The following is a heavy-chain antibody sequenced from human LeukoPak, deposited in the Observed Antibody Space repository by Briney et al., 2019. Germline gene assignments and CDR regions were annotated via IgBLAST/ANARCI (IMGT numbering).Heavy chain of an antibody. Sequence: PGGSLRLSCAASGFTFSSYWMNWVRQAPGKGLVWVSRIASDGSSTTYADSVKGRFSISRDNAKNTLYLQKNSLRVEDTAVYYCARGGRSGAQYFDLWGRGTLVTVSS. V-gene: IGHV3-74*01. CDR2: IASDGSST. CDR1: GFTFSSYW. D-gene: IGHD3-3*01. CDR3: ARGGRSGAQYFDL. J-gene: IGHJ2*01.